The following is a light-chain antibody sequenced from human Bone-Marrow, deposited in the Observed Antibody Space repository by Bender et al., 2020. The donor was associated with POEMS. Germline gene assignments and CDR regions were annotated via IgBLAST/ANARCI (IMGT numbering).Light chain of an antibody. Sequence: QSALTQPASVSGSPGQSISISCTGSNSDFATHNFVSWYQQHPEEAPQLLIYEGTKRPSGVSNRFFGSKSGNTASLTISGLLAEDEADYYCCSYAGSSTPSYVFGTGTKVTVL. CDR2: EGT. V-gene: IGLV2-23*01. CDR3: CSYAGSSTPSYV. J-gene: IGLJ1*01. CDR1: NSDFATHNF.